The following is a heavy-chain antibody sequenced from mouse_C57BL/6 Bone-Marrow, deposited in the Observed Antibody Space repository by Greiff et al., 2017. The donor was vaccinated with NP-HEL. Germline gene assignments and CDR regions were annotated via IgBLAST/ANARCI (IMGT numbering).Heavy chain of an antibody. D-gene: IGHD3-1*01. V-gene: IGHV1-69*01. Sequence: QVQLQQPGAALVMPGASVKLSCKASGYTFTSYWMHWVKQRPGQGLEWIGEIDPSDSYTNYNQKFKGKSTLTVDKSSSTAYMQLSSLTSEASAVYYCASDLYYAMDYWGQGTSVTVSS. CDR2: IDPSDSYT. J-gene: IGHJ4*01. CDR3: ASDLYYAMDY. CDR1: GYTFTSYW.